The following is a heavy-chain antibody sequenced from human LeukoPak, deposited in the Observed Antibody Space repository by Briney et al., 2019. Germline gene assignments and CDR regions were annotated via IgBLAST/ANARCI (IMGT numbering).Heavy chain of an antibody. CDR3: TRVTEYSTAGMRY. J-gene: IGHJ4*02. CDR1: GFTFSNYW. V-gene: IGHV3-74*01. Sequence: GGSLRLSCAASGFTFSNYWMHWVRQAPGRGLVWVSRISSDGSTTTYADSVKGRFTISRDNAKNTLYLQMNSLRAEDTALYYCTRVTEYSTAGMRYWGQGSLVTVSA. D-gene: IGHD6-13*01. CDR2: ISSDGSTT.